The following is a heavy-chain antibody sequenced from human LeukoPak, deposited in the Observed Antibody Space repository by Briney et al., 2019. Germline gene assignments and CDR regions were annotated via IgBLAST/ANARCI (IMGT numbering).Heavy chain of an antibody. CDR3: ARHFTYYYDSSGYPRDIFDI. J-gene: IGHJ3*02. CDR2: IYYSGST. CDR1: GGSISGYY. V-gene: IGHV4-59*08. D-gene: IGHD3-22*01. Sequence: SETLSLTCSVSGGSISGYYWSWIRQSPGNGLVWIGYIYYSGSTNYNPSLKSRVTISVGMSKNQFSLKLSSVTAADTALYYCARHFTYYYDSSGYPRDIFDIWGQGTMVTVSS.